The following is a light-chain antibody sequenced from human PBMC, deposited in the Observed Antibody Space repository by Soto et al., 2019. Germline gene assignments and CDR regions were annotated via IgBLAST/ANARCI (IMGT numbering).Light chain of an antibody. J-gene: IGKJ4*01. CDR3: QQLNTYPLT. V-gene: IGKV1-5*01. CDR1: QSLDRW. Sequence: DIEMRPSPSSLSASVGDRVILTCLASQSLDRWLAWYQQKPGKAPKLLIYDASSLQSGVPSRFSGSGSGTEFALTISSLQPDDFATYYCQQLNTYPLTFGGGTKVDI. CDR2: DAS.